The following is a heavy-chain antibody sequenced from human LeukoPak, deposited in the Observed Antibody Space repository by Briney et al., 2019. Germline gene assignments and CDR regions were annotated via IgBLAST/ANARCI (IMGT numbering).Heavy chain of an antibody. J-gene: IGHJ5*02. Sequence: SETLSLTCTVSGGSISPYYGSWIRQPPGKGLEWIGYIYYSGSTNYNPSLKSRVTISVDTSKNQFSLKLSSVTAADTAVYYCARASSITMIAFPLGGFDPWGQGTLVTVSS. CDR1: GGSISPYY. CDR2: IYYSGST. CDR3: ARASSITMIAFPLGGFDP. D-gene: IGHD3-22*01. V-gene: IGHV4-59*01.